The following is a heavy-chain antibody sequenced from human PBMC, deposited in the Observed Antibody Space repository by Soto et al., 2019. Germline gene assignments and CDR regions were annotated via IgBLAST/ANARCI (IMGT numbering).Heavy chain of an antibody. Sequence: ASVKVSCKASGYTFTGYYMHWVRQAPGQGLEWMGWINPNSGGTNYAQKFQGWVTMTRDTSISTAYMELSRLRSDGTAVYYCAREAGYSYGLGYYGMDVWGQGTTVTVSS. D-gene: IGHD5-18*01. CDR3: AREAGYSYGLGYYGMDV. J-gene: IGHJ6*02. CDR2: INPNSGGT. V-gene: IGHV1-2*04. CDR1: GYTFTGYY.